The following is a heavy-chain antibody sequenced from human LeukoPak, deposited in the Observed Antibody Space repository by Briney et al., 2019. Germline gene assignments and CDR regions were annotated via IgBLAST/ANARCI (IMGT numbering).Heavy chain of an antibody. D-gene: IGHD6-6*01. CDR3: ARNVPYYYYGMDV. CDR2: IYHSGST. CDR1: GGSISSSGSS. J-gene: IGHJ6*02. V-gene: IGHV4-30-2*01. Sequence: PSETLSLTCAVSGGSISSSGSSWSWIRQPPGKGLEWIGYIYHSGSTYYNPSLKSRVTISVDRSKNQFSLKLSSVTAADTAVYYCARNVPYYYYGMDVWGQGTTVTVSS.